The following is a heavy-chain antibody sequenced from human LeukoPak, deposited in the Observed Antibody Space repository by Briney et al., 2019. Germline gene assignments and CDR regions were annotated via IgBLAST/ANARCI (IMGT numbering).Heavy chain of an antibody. CDR2: IYYSGST. V-gene: IGHV4-31*03. CDR1: GGSISSGGYY. Sequence: SQTLSLTFTVSGGSISSGGYYWSCIRQHPGKGLEWIGYIYYSGSTYNNPSNKSRVTISVDTYKTQSALKLSSMTAADTAVYYCARDSHGYSSSSHLGYWGQGTLVTASS. D-gene: IGHD6-6*01. CDR3: ARDSHGYSSSSHLGY. J-gene: IGHJ4*02.